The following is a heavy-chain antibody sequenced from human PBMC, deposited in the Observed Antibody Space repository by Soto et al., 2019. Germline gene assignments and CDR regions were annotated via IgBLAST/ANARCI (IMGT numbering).Heavy chain of an antibody. V-gene: IGHV3-64*01. CDR3: ARDLGLVRGVIITAPWFDP. D-gene: IGHD3-10*01. CDR2: ISSNGGST. J-gene: IGHJ5*02. Sequence: KGLEYVSAISSNGGSTYYANSVKGRFTISRDNSKNALYLQMGSLRAEDIAVYYCARDLGLVRGVIITAPWFDPWGQGTLVTVSS.